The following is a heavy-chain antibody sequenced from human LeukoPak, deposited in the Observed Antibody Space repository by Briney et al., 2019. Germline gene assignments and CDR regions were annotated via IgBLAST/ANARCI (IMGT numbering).Heavy chain of an antibody. Sequence: GRSLRLSCAASGFTFSSYGMHWVRQAPGKGLEWVAVISYDGSNKYYADSVKGRFTISRDNSKNTLYLQMNSLRAEDTAVYYYAKDVDPFGSGSYVEGFDYWGQGTLVTVSS. D-gene: IGHD3-10*01. V-gene: IGHV3-30*18. CDR3: AKDVDPFGSGSYVEGFDY. CDR1: GFTFSSYG. J-gene: IGHJ4*02. CDR2: ISYDGSNK.